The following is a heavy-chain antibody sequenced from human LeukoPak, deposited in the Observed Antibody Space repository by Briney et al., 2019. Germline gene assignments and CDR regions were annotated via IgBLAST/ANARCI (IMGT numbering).Heavy chain of an antibody. CDR1: GGSISSSNW. CDR3: ASASGYEYGMDV. Sequence: SGTLSLTFAVSGGSISSSNWWSWVRQPPGKGLKWIGEIYHSGSTNYNPSLKSRVTISVDKSKNQFSLKLSSVTAADTAVYYCASASGYEYGMDVWGQGTTVTVSS. D-gene: IGHD5-12*01. J-gene: IGHJ6*02. CDR2: IYHSGST. V-gene: IGHV4-4*02.